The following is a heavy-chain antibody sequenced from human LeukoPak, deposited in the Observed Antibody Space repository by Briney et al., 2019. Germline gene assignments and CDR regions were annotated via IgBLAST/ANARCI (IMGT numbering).Heavy chain of an antibody. CDR2: INPASAGA. CDR1: GYTFTNYY. Sequence: ASVKVSCKPSGYTFTNYYIHWVRQAPGQGPEWVGWINPASAGAAFAPKFQGRVSMTWDSSITTACMDLTSLRSNDTAIYYCARQLGNYYRAFDFWGQGTLVTVSS. V-gene: IGHV1-2*02. D-gene: IGHD1-26*01. CDR3: ARQLGNYYRAFDF. J-gene: IGHJ4*02.